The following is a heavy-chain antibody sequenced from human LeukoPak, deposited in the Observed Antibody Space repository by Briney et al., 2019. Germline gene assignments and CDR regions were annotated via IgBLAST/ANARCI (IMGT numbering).Heavy chain of an antibody. CDR1: GGSISSGDYY. CDR3: ARESHCSSTSCYSVSPHWFDP. V-gene: IGHV4-31*03. J-gene: IGHJ5*02. D-gene: IGHD2-2*01. CDR2: IYYSGST. Sequence: PSQTLSLTCTVSGGSISSGDYYWSWIRQHPGKGLEWIGYIYYSGSTYYNPSLKSRVTISVDTSKNQFSLKLSSVTAADTAVYYCARESHCSSTSCYSVSPHWFDPRGQGTLVTVS.